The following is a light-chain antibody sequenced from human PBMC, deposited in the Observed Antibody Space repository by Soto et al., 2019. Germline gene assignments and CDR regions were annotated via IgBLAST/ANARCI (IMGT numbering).Light chain of an antibody. CDR1: SGHSSYA. V-gene: IGLV4-69*01. CDR3: QTWGTGTWV. J-gene: IGLJ3*02. CDR2: VNSDGSH. Sequence: QPVLTQSPSASASLGASVKLTCTLSSGHSSYAIAWHQQQPEKGPHYLMKVNSDGSHSKGDGIPDRFSGSSSGAERYLTISSLQSEDEADYYCQTWGTGTWVFGGGTKLTVL.